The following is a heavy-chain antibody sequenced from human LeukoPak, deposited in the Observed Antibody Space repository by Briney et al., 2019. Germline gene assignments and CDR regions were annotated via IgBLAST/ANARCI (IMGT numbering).Heavy chain of an antibody. CDR1: GFTFSNYG. D-gene: IGHD6-19*01. V-gene: IGHV3-23*01. Sequence: PGGSLRLSCAPSGFTFSNYGMSWVRQAPGKGLEWVSAISPGGGGTYYADSVKGRFTISRDNSKNTLYLQMDSLSAEDTAIYYCAKHVTSGLDYWGQGTLVTVSS. CDR3: AKHVTSGLDY. CDR2: ISPGGGGT. J-gene: IGHJ4*02.